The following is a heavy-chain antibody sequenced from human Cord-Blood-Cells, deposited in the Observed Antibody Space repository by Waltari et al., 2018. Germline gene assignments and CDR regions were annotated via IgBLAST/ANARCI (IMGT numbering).Heavy chain of an antibody. V-gene: IGHV1-3*01. D-gene: IGHD2-21*02. CDR3: ARDQGGDYDAFDI. J-gene: IGHJ3*02. Sequence: QVQLVQSGAEVKKPGASVKVSCKASGYTFTSYAMHWVCPAHGQRLKWMGWINAGNGNTKYSQKFQGRVTITRDTSASTAYMELSSLRSEDTAVYYCARDQGGDYDAFDIWGQGTMVTVSS. CDR1: GYTFTSYA. CDR2: INAGNGNT.